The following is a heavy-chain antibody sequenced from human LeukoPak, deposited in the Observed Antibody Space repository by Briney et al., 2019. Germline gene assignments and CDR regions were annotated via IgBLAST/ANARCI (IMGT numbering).Heavy chain of an antibody. J-gene: IGHJ4*02. CDR2: IFYSGST. Sequence: SQTLSLTCTLPGDSVNSGVYYWSWIRQYPGKGLEWIGSIFYSGSTYYNPSLKSRFTISVDTSKNQFSLKLSSVTAAETAVYYCAREYSDIWSGYYQFDSWGQGTLVTVSS. V-gene: IGHV4-31*03. CDR1: GDSVNSGVYY. D-gene: IGHD3-9*01. CDR3: AREYSDIWSGYYQFDS.